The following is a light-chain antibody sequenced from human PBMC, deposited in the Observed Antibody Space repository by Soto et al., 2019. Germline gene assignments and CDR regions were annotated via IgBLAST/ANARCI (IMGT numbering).Light chain of an antibody. CDR2: SNN. Sequence: QSVLTQPPSASGTPGQRVTISCSGSSSNIGSNTVNSYQHLQRAAPKLLIQSNNQRPSAVPDRFSVSRSGTSASLAISGLQYEDEADYYCSVLDDSLKGYVFGTGTKVTVL. V-gene: IGLV1-44*01. CDR3: SVLDDSLKGYV. J-gene: IGLJ1*01. CDR1: SSNIGSNT.